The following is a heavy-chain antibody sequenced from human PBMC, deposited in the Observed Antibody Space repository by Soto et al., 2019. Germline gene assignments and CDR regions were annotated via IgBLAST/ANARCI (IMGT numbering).Heavy chain of an antibody. D-gene: IGHD6-13*01. J-gene: IGHJ5*02. CDR1: GYTFTSYY. V-gene: IGHV1-46*01. CDR2: INPSGGST. Sequence: GASVKVSCKASGYTFTSYYMHWVRQAPGQGLEWMGIINPSGGSTSCAQKFQGRVTMTRDTSTSTVYMELSSLRSEDTAVYYCARGRGYSSSWYLDWFDPWGQGTLVTVSS. CDR3: ARGRGYSSSWYLDWFDP.